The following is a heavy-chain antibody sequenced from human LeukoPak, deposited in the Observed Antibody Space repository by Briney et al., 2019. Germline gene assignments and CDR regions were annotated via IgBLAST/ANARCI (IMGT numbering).Heavy chain of an antibody. V-gene: IGHV4-30-2*01. Sequence: SETLSLTCTVSGDSISSGGYYWSWIRQPPGKGLEWIGNIHQSGSTNYNPSLKRRVTMSVDRSKNQFSLKLSSVTAADTAVYYCASQYSSSWTEYFQHWGQGTLVTVSS. CDR1: GDSISSGGYY. CDR2: IHQSGST. CDR3: ASQYSSSWTEYFQH. J-gene: IGHJ1*01. D-gene: IGHD6-13*01.